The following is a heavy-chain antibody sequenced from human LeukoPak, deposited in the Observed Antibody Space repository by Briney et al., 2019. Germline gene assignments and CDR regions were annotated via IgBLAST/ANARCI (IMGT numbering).Heavy chain of an antibody. Sequence: GGSLRLSCAASGFTFSSYTMNWVRQAPGKGLEWVSSISSSSYIYYADSVKGRFTISRDNAKKSLYLQMNSLRAEDTAVYYCAREYYYGSGGDAFDIWGQGTMVIVSS. CDR2: ISSSSYI. D-gene: IGHD3-10*01. CDR3: AREYYYGSGGDAFDI. V-gene: IGHV3-21*01. J-gene: IGHJ3*02. CDR1: GFTFSSYT.